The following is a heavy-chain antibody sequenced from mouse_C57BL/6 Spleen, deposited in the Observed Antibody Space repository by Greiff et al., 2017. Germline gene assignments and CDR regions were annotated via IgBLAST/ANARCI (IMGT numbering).Heavy chain of an antibody. V-gene: IGHV5-17*01. J-gene: IGHJ1*03. CDR1: GFTFSDYG. Sequence: EVMLVESGGGLVKPGGSLKLSCAASGFTFSDYGMHWVRQAPEKGLEWVAYISSGSSTIYYADTVKGRFTISRDNAKNTLFLQMTSLRSEDTAMYYCARNHYGSSHWYFDVWGTGTTVTVSS. CDR2: ISSGSSTI. CDR3: ARNHYGSSHWYFDV. D-gene: IGHD1-1*01.